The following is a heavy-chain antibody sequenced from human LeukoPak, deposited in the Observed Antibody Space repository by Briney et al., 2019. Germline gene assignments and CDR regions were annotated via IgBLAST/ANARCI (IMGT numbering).Heavy chain of an antibody. CDR1: GGSISSGGYY. J-gene: IGHJ4*02. Sequence: SQTLSLTCTVSGGSISSGGYYWSWIRQPPGKGLEWIGSTSYTGSTYYNPSLKSRVTISLDTSKNQFSLKLSSVTAADTAVYYCARSSSTTGLLWGQGTLVTASS. D-gene: IGHD6-13*01. V-gene: IGHV4-39*07. CDR3: ARSSSTTGLL. CDR2: TSYTGST.